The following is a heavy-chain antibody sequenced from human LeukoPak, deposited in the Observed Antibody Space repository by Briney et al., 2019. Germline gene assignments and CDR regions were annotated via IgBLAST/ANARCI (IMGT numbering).Heavy chain of an antibody. CDR3: ARLRWQLVGPYFDY. CDR2: IYSSGNT. J-gene: IGHJ4*02. D-gene: IGHD1-26*01. CDR1: GDSISTYY. V-gene: IGHV4-59*01. Sequence: SETLSLTCSFSGDSISTYYWSWIRQSPGKGLEWIGHIYSSGNTDYNPSLKSRVTISVDTSKSQFSLRLSSVTATDTAVYYCARLRWQLVGPYFDYWGQGILVTVSS.